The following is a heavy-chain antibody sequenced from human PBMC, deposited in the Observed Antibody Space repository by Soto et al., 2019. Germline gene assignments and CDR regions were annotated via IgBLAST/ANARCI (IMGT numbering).Heavy chain of an antibody. CDR2: IIPIFGTA. J-gene: IGHJ3*02. CDR3: ARERSGCSGGSCYQTGGDDAFDI. V-gene: IGHV1-69*01. D-gene: IGHD2-15*01. Sequence: QVQLVQSGAEVKKPGSSVKVSCKASGGTFSSYAISWVRQAPGQGLEWMGGIIPIFGTANYAQKFQGRVTITADESTSTADMAMSSLRSEEPDVYSCARERSGCSGGSCYQTGGDDAFDIWCKGTMVTVSS. CDR1: GGTFSSYA.